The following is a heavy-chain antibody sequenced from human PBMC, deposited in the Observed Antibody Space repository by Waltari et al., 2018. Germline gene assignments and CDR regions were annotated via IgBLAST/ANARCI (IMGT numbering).Heavy chain of an antibody. J-gene: IGHJ4*02. CDR2: IGGSCGSP. Sequence: EVQLVESGGGLVQPGGSLRLSCAASGFTFSNYPVSWVRQPPGKGLEWVSAIGGSCGSPYVADSVKVRFTISRDNSKDTLYLQMNSLRAEDTAVYYCAKLPTTGSFLDYWGQGTLVTVSS. CDR1: GFTFSNYP. CDR3: AKLPTTGSFLDY. D-gene: IGHD1-26*01. V-gene: IGHV3-23*04.